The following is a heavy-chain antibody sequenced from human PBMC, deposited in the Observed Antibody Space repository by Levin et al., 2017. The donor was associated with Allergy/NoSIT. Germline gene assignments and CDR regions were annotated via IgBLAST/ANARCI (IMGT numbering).Heavy chain of an antibody. D-gene: IGHD3-10*01. Sequence: PSETLSLTCAVYGGSFSGYYWSWIRQPPGKGLEWIGEIKHSGSTNYTPSLKSRVTISVDTSKNQFSLKLSSVTAADTAVYYCARGRSYYGSGSYDYWGQGTLVTVSS. CDR1: GGSFSGYY. CDR2: IKHSGST. V-gene: IGHV4-34*01. J-gene: IGHJ4*02. CDR3: ARGRSYYGSGSYDY.